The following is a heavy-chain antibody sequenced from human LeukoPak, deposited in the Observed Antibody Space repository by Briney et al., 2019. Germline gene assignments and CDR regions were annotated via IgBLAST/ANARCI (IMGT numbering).Heavy chain of an antibody. CDR1: GGTFSTYG. D-gene: IGHD5-12*01. CDR2: IIPRLSTS. J-gene: IGHJ3*02. CDR3: ARDPHSGYYRLFDAFDI. V-gene: IGHV1-69*11. Sequence: SVKVSCKASGGTFSTYGISWVRQAPGQGLEWMGRIIPRLSTSNYAQKFQGRVTITTDESTSTAYMELSSLRSEDTAVYYCARDPHSGYYRLFDAFDIWGQGTMVTVSS.